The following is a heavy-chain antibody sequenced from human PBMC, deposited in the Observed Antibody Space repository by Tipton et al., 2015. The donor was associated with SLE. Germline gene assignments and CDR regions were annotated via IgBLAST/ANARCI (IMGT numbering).Heavy chain of an antibody. CDR3: ASKLGIYPDY. Sequence: TLSLTCAVYGGSFSGYYWSWIHQPPGKGLEWIGEINHSGSTNYNPSLKSRVTISVDTSKNQFSLKLSSVTAADTAVYYCASKLGIYPDYWGQGTLVTVSS. V-gene: IGHV4-34*01. J-gene: IGHJ4*02. CDR2: INHSGST. D-gene: IGHD7-27*01. CDR1: GGSFSGYY.